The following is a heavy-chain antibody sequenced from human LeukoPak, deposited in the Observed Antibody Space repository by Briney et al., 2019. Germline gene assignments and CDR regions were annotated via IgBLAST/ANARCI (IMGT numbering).Heavy chain of an antibody. CDR1: GYTFTGYY. Sequence: ASVKVSCKASGYTFTGYYMHWVRQAPGQGLEWMGWINPNSGGTNYAQKFQGRVTMTRDTSISTAYMELRSLRSDDTAVYYCARDRGFWSGYDLDYWGQGTLVTVSS. D-gene: IGHD3-3*01. CDR3: ARDRGFWSGYDLDY. V-gene: IGHV1-2*02. J-gene: IGHJ4*02. CDR2: INPNSGGT.